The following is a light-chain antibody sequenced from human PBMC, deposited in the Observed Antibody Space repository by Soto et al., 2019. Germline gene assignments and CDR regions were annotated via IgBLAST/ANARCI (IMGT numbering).Light chain of an antibody. CDR2: EVS. V-gene: IGLV2-14*01. CDR3: SSYTSSSTPYV. Sequence: QSALTQPASVSGSPGQSFTISCTGTSSDVGGYNYVSWYQQHPGKAPKLMIYEVSNRPSGVSSRFSGSKSGNTASLTISGLQAEDEADYYCSSYTSSSTPYVFGTGTKVTVL. CDR1: SSDVGGYNY. J-gene: IGLJ1*01.